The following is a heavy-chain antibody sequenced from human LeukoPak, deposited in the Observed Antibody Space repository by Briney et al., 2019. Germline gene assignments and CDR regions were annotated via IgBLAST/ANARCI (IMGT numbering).Heavy chain of an antibody. J-gene: IGHJ4*02. Sequence: AAVKVSCKASGFNFTNYGISWVRQAPGQGLEWMGWINPNSGGTNNAQKFQGRVTMTRDTSISTAYMELSRLRSDDTAVYYCARVLFYSSGNKSNRVDYWGQGTLVTVSS. D-gene: IGHD6-19*01. CDR2: INPNSGGT. CDR1: GFNFTNYG. V-gene: IGHV1-2*02. CDR3: ARVLFYSSGNKSNRVDY.